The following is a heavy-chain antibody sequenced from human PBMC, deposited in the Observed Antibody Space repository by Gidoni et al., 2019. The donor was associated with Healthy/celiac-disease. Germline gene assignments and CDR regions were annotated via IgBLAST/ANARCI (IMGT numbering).Heavy chain of an antibody. CDR1: GYSFTSYW. CDR2: IYPGDSDT. Sequence: EVQLVQSGAEVKKPGESLKISCTGSGYSFTSYWIGWVRQMPGKGLEWMGIIYPGDSDTRYSPSFQGQVTISADKSISTAYLQWSSLKASDTAMYYCARRVPPDTDSGSWYDYWGQGTLVTVSS. CDR3: ARRVPPDTDSGSWYDY. V-gene: IGHV5-51*03. J-gene: IGHJ4*02. D-gene: IGHD6-13*01.